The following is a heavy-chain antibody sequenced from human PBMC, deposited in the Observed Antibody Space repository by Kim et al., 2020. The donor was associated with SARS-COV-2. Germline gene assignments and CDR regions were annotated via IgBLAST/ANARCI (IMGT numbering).Heavy chain of an antibody. J-gene: IGHJ6*02. CDR1: GFTFSSYA. CDR2: ISYDGSNK. V-gene: IGHV3-30*04. D-gene: IGHD3-9*01. Sequence: LSLSCAASGFTFSSYAMHWVRQAPGKGLEWVAVISYDGSNKYYADSVKGRFTISRDNSKNTLYLQMNSLRAEDTAVYYCARVIPEVVLRYFDWLPNYYYYGMDVWGQGTTVTVSS. CDR3: ARVIPEVVLRYFDWLPNYYYYGMDV.